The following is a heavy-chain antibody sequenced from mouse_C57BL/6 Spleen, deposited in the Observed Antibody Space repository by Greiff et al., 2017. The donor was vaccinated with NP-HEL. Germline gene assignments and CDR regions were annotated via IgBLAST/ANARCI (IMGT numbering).Heavy chain of an antibody. J-gene: IGHJ3*01. V-gene: IGHV1-55*01. Sequence: QVQLQQPGAELVKPGASVKMSCKASGYTFTSYWITWVKQRPGQGLEWIGDIYPGSGSTNYNEKFKSKATLTVDTSSSTAYMQLSSLTSEDSAVYYWARREGDYYGSSYWFAYWGQRTLVTVSA. D-gene: IGHD1-1*01. CDR2: IYPGSGST. CDR1: GYTFTSYW. CDR3: ARREGDYYGSSYWFAY.